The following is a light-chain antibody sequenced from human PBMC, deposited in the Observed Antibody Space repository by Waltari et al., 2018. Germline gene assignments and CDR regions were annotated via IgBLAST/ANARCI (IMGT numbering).Light chain of an antibody. CDR2: ANI. Sequence: QSVLTQPPSVSGAPGQRVTMSCTGGSSNIGAGYDVHWYQQLPGTAPKLLIYANINRPSGGPGRCSGSQCVTSASLAVTGLQAEDEAVYYCQSYYRSLSGSVVFGGGTKLTVL. J-gene: IGLJ2*01. CDR3: QSYYRSLSGSVV. CDR1: SSNIGAGYD. V-gene: IGLV1-40*01.